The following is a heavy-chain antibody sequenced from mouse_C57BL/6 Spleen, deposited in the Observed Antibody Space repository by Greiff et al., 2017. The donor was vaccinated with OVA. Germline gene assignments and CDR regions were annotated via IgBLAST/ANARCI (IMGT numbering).Heavy chain of an antibody. CDR1: GFSFNTYA. J-gene: IGHJ3*01. CDR3: VRRGGYDEAWFAY. D-gene: IGHD2-2*01. CDR2: IRSKSNNYAT. V-gene: IGHV10-1*01. Sequence: EVQRVESGGGLVQPKGSLKLSCAASGFSFNTYAMNWVRQAPGKGLEWVARIRSKSNNYATYYADSVKDRFTISRDDSESMLYLQMNNLKTEDTAMYYCVRRGGYDEAWFAYWGQGTLVTVSA.